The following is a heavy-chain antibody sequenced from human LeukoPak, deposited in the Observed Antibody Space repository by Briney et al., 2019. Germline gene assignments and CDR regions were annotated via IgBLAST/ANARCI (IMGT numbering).Heavy chain of an antibody. CDR3: ARFGDTAMVLDY. CDR2: IYYSGST. Sequence: SETLSLTCTVSGGSISGHYWSWIRQPPGKGLEWIGYIYYSGSTNYNPSLKSRVTISVDTSKNQFSLKLSSVTAADTAVYYCARFGDTAMVLDYWGQGTLVTVSS. J-gene: IGHJ4*02. V-gene: IGHV4-59*11. D-gene: IGHD5-18*01. CDR1: GGSISGHY.